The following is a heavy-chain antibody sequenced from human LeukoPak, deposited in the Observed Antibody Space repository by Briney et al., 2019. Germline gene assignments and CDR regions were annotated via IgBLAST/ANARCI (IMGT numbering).Heavy chain of an antibody. Sequence: ASVKVSCKASGHTFTSYGISWVRQAPGQGLEWMGWISAYNGNTNYAQKLQGRVTMTTDTSTNTAYMELRSLRSDDTAVYYCARDLKRYCSSTSCPGGFDPWGQGTLVTVSS. V-gene: IGHV1-18*01. CDR2: ISAYNGNT. J-gene: IGHJ5*02. CDR1: GHTFTSYG. D-gene: IGHD2-2*01. CDR3: ARDLKRYCSSTSCPGGFDP.